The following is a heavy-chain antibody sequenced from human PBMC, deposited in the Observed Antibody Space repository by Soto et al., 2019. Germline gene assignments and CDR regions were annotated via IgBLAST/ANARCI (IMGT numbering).Heavy chain of an antibody. Sequence: CKSFGYAVRSDYMHCVLQAPGQGIEWMGIINTRGGSTSYAQKIQGRVTMTRDTSTSTVSMDLSSLRSEDTAVYYCARGGVDMTTSHFDPWGQGTLVTVSS. V-gene: IGHV1-46*01. J-gene: IGHJ5*02. CDR2: INTRGGST. CDR3: ARGGVDMTTSHFDP. D-gene: IGHD4-4*01. CDR1: GYAVRSDY.